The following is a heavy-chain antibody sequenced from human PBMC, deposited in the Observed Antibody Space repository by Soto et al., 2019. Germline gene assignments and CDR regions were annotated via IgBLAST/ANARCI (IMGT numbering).Heavy chain of an antibody. J-gene: IGHJ4*02. Sequence: GGSLRLSCAASGFTVSSNYMSWVRQAPGKGLEWVGRIKSKTDGGTTDYAAPVKGRFTISRDDSKNTLYLQINSLKTEDTAVYYCTTDPVTMIVVVPSSGWGQGTLVTVSS. CDR2: IKSKTDGGTT. V-gene: IGHV3-15*01. CDR1: GFTVSSNY. D-gene: IGHD3-22*01. CDR3: TTDPVTMIVVVPSSG.